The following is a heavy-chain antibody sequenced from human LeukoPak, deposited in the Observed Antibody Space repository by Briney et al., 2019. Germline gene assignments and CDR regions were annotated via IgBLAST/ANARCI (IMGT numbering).Heavy chain of an antibody. Sequence: SETLSLTCAVYGDSFSAYYWTWIRQPPGKGLEWIGYIYYSGSTNYNPSLKSRVTISVDTSKNQFSLKLSSVTAADTAVYYCARDPAEGYCTNGVCPPGYWGQGTLVTVSS. J-gene: IGHJ4*02. CDR2: IYYSGST. D-gene: IGHD2-8*01. V-gene: IGHV4-59*12. CDR3: ARDPAEGYCTNGVCPPGY. CDR1: GDSFSAYY.